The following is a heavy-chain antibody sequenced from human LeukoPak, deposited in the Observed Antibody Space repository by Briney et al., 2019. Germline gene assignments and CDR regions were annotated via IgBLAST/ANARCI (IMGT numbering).Heavy chain of an antibody. Sequence: SVKVSCKASGGTFSSYAISWVRQAPGQGLEWMGRIIPIFGTANYAQKFQGRVTITTDESTSTAYMELSSLRSEDTAVYYCAREDYDSSGYYYQYYFDYWGQGTLVPVSS. V-gene: IGHV1-69*05. CDR1: GGTFSSYA. J-gene: IGHJ4*02. CDR3: AREDYDSSGYYYQYYFDY. CDR2: IIPIFGTA. D-gene: IGHD3-22*01.